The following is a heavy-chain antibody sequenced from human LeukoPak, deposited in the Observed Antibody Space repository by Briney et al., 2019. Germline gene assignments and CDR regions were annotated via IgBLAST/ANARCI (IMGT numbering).Heavy chain of an antibody. V-gene: IGHV3-23*01. CDR1: GFTFSAYA. CDR2: IGGWVAGT. Sequence: GGSLRLSCAVSGFTFSAYAMAWVRQAPGRGLEWVSSIGGWVAGTSYADSVKGRFTISRDNSMNTVHLQMNSLRVEDTAVYFCAKGKINHDGAFVFWGQGTMVTVSS. J-gene: IGHJ3*01. D-gene: IGHD3-16*01. CDR3: AKGKINHDGAFVF.